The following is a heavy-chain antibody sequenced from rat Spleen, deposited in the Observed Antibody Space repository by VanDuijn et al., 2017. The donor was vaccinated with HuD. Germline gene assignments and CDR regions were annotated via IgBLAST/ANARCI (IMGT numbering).Heavy chain of an antibody. CDR1: GFSLSNYG. V-gene: IGHV2-13*01. J-gene: IGHJ2*01. Sequence: QVQLKESGPGLVQPSQTLSLTCTVSGFSLSNYGVIWFRQPPGKGLEWMGVIWGNGNTNYNSALKSRLSISRDTSKSQVFLKMNSLQTEDTATYYCARDPTGIPTGVDYWGQGVMVTVSS. D-gene: IGHD1-9*01. CDR2: IWGNGNT. CDR3: ARDPTGIPTGVDY.